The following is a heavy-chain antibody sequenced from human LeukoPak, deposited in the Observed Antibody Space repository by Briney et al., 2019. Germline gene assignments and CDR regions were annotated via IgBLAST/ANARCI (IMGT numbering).Heavy chain of an antibody. J-gene: IGHJ3*02. CDR3: ARTFCRSTSCFDAFDI. D-gene: IGHD2-2*01. V-gene: IGHV3-21*01. Sequence: GGSLRLSCAASGFPFSSYSMNWVRQARGRGLEWVSSISSSSSYIYYGDSVKGRFTISRDTAQNSLYLQKNSLRAQDTAVYYCARTFCRSTSCFDAFDIWGQGTMVTVSS. CDR2: ISSSSSYI. CDR1: GFPFSSYS.